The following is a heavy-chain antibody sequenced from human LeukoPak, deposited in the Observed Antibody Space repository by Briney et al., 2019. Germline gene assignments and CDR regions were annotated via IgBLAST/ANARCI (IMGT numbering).Heavy chain of an antibody. CDR3: ARTPGEALIGGDGYFAG. CDR2: FSCDGSNR. Sequence: QPGGPLRLSCAASGFTFSTYGRQWGRQAPGKVLGRGAVFSCDGSNRFYPDSVKGRFTISRDNSKNTLYLQMTSPRPADTAIYYCARTPGEALIGGDGYFAGWGQGTLVT. D-gene: IGHD2-21*01. V-gene: IGHV3-30*03. J-gene: IGHJ4*02. CDR1: GFTFSTYG.